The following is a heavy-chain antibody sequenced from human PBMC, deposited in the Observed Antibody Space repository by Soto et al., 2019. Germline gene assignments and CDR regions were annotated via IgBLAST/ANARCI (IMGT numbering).Heavy chain of an antibody. Sequence: GESLKISCNGSGYSFTSYCIGLVLQMPGKGLEWMGIIYPGDSDTRYSPSFQGQVTISADKSISTAYLQWSSLKASDTAMYYCARPYDSSGYHEYYFDYWGQGTLVTVSS. CDR2: IYPGDSDT. CDR3: ARPYDSSGYHEYYFDY. V-gene: IGHV5-51*01. J-gene: IGHJ4*02. CDR1: GYSFTSYC. D-gene: IGHD3-22*01.